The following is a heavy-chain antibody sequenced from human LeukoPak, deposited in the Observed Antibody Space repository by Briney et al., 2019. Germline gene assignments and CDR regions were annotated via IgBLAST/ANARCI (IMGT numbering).Heavy chain of an antibody. CDR3: ARAGSGSYSYDYGMDV. CDR2: ISWNSGSI. V-gene: IGHV3-9*01. J-gene: IGHJ6*02. D-gene: IGHD3-10*01. CDR1: GFTFDDYA. Sequence: PGRSLRLSCAASGFTFDDYAMHWVRQAPGKGLEWVSGISWNSGSIGYADSVKGRFTISRDNAKNSLYLQMNSLRAEDTAVYYCARAGSGSYSYDYGMDVWGQGTTVTVSS.